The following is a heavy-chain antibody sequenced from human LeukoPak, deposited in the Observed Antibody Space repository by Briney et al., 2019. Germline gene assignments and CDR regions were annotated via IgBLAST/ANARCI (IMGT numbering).Heavy chain of an antibody. CDR1: GYTFTSYY. Sequence: ASVRVSCKASGYTFTSYYMHWVRQAPGQGLEWMGLINPSGGSTSYAQKFQGRVTMTRDTSTSTVYMELSSLRSEDTAVYYCAREGNYDFWSGYTSNGYGMDVWGQGTTVTVSS. V-gene: IGHV1-46*01. CDR2: INPSGGST. J-gene: IGHJ6*02. CDR3: AREGNYDFWSGYTSNGYGMDV. D-gene: IGHD3-3*01.